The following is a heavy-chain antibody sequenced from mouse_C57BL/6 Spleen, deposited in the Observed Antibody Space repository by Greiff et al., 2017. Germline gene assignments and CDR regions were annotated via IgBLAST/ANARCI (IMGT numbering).Heavy chain of an antibody. J-gene: IGHJ2*01. CDR1: GFTFSSYG. Sequence: EVKVVESGGDLVKPGGSLKLSCAASGFTFSSYGMSWVRQTPDKRLEWVATISSGGSYTYYPDSVKGRFTISRDNAKNTLYLQMSSLKSEDTAMYYCARQAQAPWYFDYWGQGTTLTVSS. V-gene: IGHV5-6*01. CDR3: ARQAQAPWYFDY. D-gene: IGHD3-2*02. CDR2: ISSGGSYT.